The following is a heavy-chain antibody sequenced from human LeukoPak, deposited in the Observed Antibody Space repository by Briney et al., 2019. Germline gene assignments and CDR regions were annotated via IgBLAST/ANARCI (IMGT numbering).Heavy chain of an antibody. V-gene: IGHV4-39*01. CDR3: ARQTGSGLFSLP. J-gene: IGHJ4*02. CDR1: GDSISSSNCY. Sequence: PSETLSLTCTVSGDSISSSNCYWGWIRQPPGKGLEWIGSIYFSGGTYYNASLKSRVTISVDTSKNQFSLKLSYVTAADTAVYYCARQTGSGLFSLPGGQGTLVTVSS. CDR2: IYFSGGT. D-gene: IGHD3-10*01.